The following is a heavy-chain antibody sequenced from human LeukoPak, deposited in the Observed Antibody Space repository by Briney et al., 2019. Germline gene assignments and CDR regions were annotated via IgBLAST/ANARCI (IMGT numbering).Heavy chain of an antibody. V-gene: IGHV3-30*02. CDR2: IRYDATNK. Sequence: GGSLRLSCAASGFTLSNFGMHWVRQAPGKGLEWVAYIRYDATNKFYVDSVKGRFTISRDNSKNTLYLQMNSLRAEDTALYYCAKPLGGNYPQPFDYWGQGTLVTVSS. J-gene: IGHJ4*02. CDR3: AKPLGGNYPQPFDY. CDR1: GFTLSNFG. D-gene: IGHD1-26*01.